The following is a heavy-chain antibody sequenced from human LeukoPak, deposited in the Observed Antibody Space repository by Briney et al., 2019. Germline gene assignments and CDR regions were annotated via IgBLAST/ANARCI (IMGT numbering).Heavy chain of an antibody. CDR3: VAFDI. J-gene: IGHJ3*02. CDR2: ISWNSGSI. Sequence: GGSLRLSCAASGFTFDDYAMHWVRQAPGKGLEWVSGISWNSGSIGYADSVKGRFTISRDNAKNSLYLQMNSLRAEDTALYYCVAFDIWGQGTMVTVSS. CDR1: GFTFDDYA. V-gene: IGHV3-9*01.